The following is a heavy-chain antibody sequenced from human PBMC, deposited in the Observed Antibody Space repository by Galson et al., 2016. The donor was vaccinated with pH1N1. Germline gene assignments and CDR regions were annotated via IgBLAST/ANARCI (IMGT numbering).Heavy chain of an antibody. D-gene: IGHD5-12*01. V-gene: IGHV3-30*04. CDR1: KFTFSGYD. Sequence: SLRLSCAASKFTFSGYDVHWVRQAPGKGLEWVAVISNDGNNKYYADSVKGRFTISRDNSNSTLYLQRNSLRAEDTAVYYCARAVFYDVDLEAYYFDYWGQGTLVTVSS. CDR2: ISNDGNNK. J-gene: IGHJ4*02. CDR3: ARAVFYDVDLEAYYFDY.